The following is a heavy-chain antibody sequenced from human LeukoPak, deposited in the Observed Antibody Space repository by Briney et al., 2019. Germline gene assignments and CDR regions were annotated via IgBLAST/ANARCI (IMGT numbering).Heavy chain of an antibody. Sequence: ASVKVSCKASGYTFTGYYMHWVRQAPGQGLEWMGRINPNSGGTNYAQKFQGRVTMTRDTSISTAYMELSRLRSDDTAVYYCARVAQGTNRYYDFWSGSDTYYFDYWGQGTLVTVSS. D-gene: IGHD3-3*01. CDR2: INPNSGGT. CDR1: GYTFTGYY. CDR3: ARVAQGTNRYYDFWSGSDTYYFDY. V-gene: IGHV1-2*06. J-gene: IGHJ4*02.